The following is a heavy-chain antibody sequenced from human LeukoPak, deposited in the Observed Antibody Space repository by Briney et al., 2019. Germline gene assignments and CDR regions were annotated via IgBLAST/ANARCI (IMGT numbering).Heavy chain of an antibody. CDR3: ARGDYDILTGYYPPHYYYGMDV. J-gene: IGHJ6*02. Sequence: ASVKVSCKASGGTFSSYAISWVRQAPGQGLEWMGGIIPIFGTANYAQKFQGRVTITADESTSTAYMELSSLRSEDTAVYYCARGDYDILTGYYPPHYYYGMDVWGQGTTVTASS. D-gene: IGHD3-9*01. V-gene: IGHV1-69*13. CDR1: GGTFSSYA. CDR2: IIPIFGTA.